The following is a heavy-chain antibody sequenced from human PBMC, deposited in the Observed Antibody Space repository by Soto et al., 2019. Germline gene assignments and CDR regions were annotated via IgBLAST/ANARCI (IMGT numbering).Heavy chain of an antibody. CDR1: GGSISSGDYY. J-gene: IGHJ4*02. Sequence: PSETLSLTCTVSGGSISSGDYYWSWIRQPPGKALEWIGSTYYSGSPYYNPSLKSRVIISVDRSKNQFSLKLSSVTAADTAVYYCATLTKYDILTGFYPCWGQGTLVTVSS. CDR2: TYYSGSP. V-gene: IGHV4-30-4*01. CDR3: ATLTKYDILTGFYPC. D-gene: IGHD3-9*01.